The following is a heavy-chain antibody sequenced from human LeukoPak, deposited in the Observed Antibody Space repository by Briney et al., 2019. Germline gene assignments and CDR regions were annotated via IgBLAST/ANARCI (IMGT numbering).Heavy chain of an antibody. J-gene: IGHJ6*03. V-gene: IGHV1-69*13. CDR2: IIPIFGTA. D-gene: IGHD2-15*01. Sequence: SVKVSCKASGGTFSSYAISWVRQAPGQGLEWMGGIIPIFGTANYAQKFQGRVTITADESTSTAYMELSGLRSEDTAVYYCARVSVVVVAATPDYYYYYYMDVWGKGTTVTISS. CDR3: ARVSVVVVAATPDYYYYYYMDV. CDR1: GGTFSSYA.